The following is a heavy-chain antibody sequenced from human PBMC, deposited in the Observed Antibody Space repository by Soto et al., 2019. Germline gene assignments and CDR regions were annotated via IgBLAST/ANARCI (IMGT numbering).Heavy chain of an antibody. D-gene: IGHD3-10*01. Sequence: GSLRLSCAASGFTFSSYAMHWVRQAPGKGLEWVAVISYDGSNKYYADSVKGRFTISRDNSKNTLYLQMNSLRAEDTAVYYCARSGQSYFDYWGQGTLVTVSS. CDR1: GFTFSSYA. CDR2: ISYDGSNK. CDR3: ARSGQSYFDY. V-gene: IGHV3-30-3*01. J-gene: IGHJ4*02.